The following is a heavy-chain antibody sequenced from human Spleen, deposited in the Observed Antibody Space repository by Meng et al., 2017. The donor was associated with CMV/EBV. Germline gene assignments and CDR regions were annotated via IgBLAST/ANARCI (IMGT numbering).Heavy chain of an antibody. Sequence: GESLKISCSASGFIFSNYGLSWVRQAPGKGLEWVSSTSSISNPINYADSVKGRFTISRDNAKNTLYLQMNSLRAEDTAVYYCARDLVGATGGYYYYYGMDVWGQGTTVTVSS. V-gene: IGHV3-21*01. CDR2: TSSISNPI. CDR1: GFIFSNYG. D-gene: IGHD1-26*01. CDR3: ARDLVGATGGYYYYYGMDV. J-gene: IGHJ6*02.